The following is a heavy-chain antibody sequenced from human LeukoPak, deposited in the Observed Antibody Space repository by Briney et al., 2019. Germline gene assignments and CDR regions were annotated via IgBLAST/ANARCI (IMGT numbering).Heavy chain of an antibody. Sequence: SVKVSCKVSGGTFSSYAISWVRQAPGQGLEWMGGIIPIFGTANYAQKFQGRVTITTDESTSTAYMELSSLRSEDTAVYYCARMYGSSSRTGVVTEPLDYWGQGTLVTVSS. D-gene: IGHD6-6*01. CDR1: GGTFSSYA. CDR2: IIPIFGTA. V-gene: IGHV1-69*05. J-gene: IGHJ4*02. CDR3: ARMYGSSSRTGVVTEPLDY.